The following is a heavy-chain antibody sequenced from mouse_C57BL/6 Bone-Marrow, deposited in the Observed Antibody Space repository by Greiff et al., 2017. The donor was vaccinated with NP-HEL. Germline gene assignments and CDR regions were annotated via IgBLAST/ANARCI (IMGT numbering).Heavy chain of an antibody. CDR3: ARHELYAMDY. J-gene: IGHJ4*01. CDR1: GFTFSSYG. V-gene: IGHV5-6*01. CDR2: ISRGGSYT. Sequence: EVQGVESGGDLVKPGGSLKLSCAASGFTFSSYGMSWVRQTPDKRLEWVATISRGGSYTYYPDSLKGRFTISRDNAKNTLYLQMSSLKSEDTAMYYCARHELYAMDYWGQGTSVTVSS.